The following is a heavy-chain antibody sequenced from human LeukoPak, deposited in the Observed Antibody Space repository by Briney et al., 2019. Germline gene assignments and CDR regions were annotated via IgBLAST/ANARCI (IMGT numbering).Heavy chain of an antibody. Sequence: SETLSLTCTVSGGSIRSYYWSWIRQPAGKGLEWIGRIYTSGSTNYNPSLKSRVTMSVDTSKNQFSLKLSSVTAAGTAVYYCARAAMYNEAFDYWVQGTLVTVSS. D-gene: IGHD1-1*01. CDR3: ARAAMYNEAFDY. CDR1: GGSIRSYY. J-gene: IGHJ4*02. V-gene: IGHV4-4*07. CDR2: IYTSGST.